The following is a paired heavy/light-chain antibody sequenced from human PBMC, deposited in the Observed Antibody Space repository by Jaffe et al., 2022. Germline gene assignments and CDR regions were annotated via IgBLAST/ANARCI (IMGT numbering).Heavy chain of an antibody. CDR3: AKARSSGWVLFHFDC. CDR2: ISGSGSTT. V-gene: IGHV3-23*01. Sequence: EVQLLESGGGLVQPGGSLRLSCAASGFTFSNYAMSWVRQAPGKGLEWVSAISGSGSTTYYADSVKGRFTISRDNSKNTLYLQMNSLRAEDTAMYYCAKARSSGWVLFHFDCWGQGTLVTVSS. D-gene: IGHD6-19*01. CDR1: GFTFSNYA. J-gene: IGHJ4*02.
Light chain of an antibody. Sequence: EIVMTQSPATLSVSPGERATLSCRASQSVSSNLAWYQQKPGQAPRLLIYGGSIRATGIPARFSGSGSGTDFTLTISSLQSEDFAVYYCQQYHNWPGTFGQGTKVEIK. CDR2: GGS. V-gene: IGKV3-15*01. CDR1: QSVSSN. J-gene: IGKJ1*01. CDR3: QQYHNWPGT.